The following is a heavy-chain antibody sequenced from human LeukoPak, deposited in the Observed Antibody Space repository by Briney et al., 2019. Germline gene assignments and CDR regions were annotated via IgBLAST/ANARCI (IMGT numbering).Heavy chain of an antibody. CDR3: ARGPAGYN. CDR2: IYSGGST. CDR1: GFTVSSNH. Sequence: GGSLRLCCAASGFTVSSNHMSWVRQAPGKGLEWVSVIYSGGSTDYADSVKGRFTISRDNLKNTLYLQMNSLRAEDTAVYYCARGPAGYNWGQGTLVTFSS. J-gene: IGHJ4*02. V-gene: IGHV3-53*01. D-gene: IGHD1-1*01.